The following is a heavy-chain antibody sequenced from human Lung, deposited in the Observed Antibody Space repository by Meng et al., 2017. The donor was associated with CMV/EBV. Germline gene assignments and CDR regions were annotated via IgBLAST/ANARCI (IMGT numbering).Heavy chain of an antibody. CDR2: IYSGGST. D-gene: IGHD6-6*01. CDR1: GFTVSSNY. V-gene: IGHV3-66*02. Sequence: GGSLRLXCAASGFTVSSNYMSWVRQAPGKGLEWVSVIYSGGSTYYADSVKGRFTISRDNSKNTLYLQMNSLRAEDTAVYYCHEYSSSSGEDVFDIWGQGTMVTVSS. J-gene: IGHJ3*02. CDR3: HEYSSSSGEDVFDI.